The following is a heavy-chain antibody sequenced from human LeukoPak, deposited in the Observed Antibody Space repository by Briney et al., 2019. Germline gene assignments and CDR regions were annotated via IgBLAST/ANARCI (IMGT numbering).Heavy chain of an antibody. J-gene: IGHJ4*02. CDR2: INPNSGGT. D-gene: IGHD6-6*01. CDR3: ATQGAARRHLSNFDY. Sequence: GASVKVSCKASGYTFTGYYMHWVRQAPGQGLEWMGWINPNSGGTNYAQKFQGRVTMTRDTSISTAYRALSRLRSDDTAVYYCATQGAARRHLSNFDYWGQGTLVTVSS. V-gene: IGHV1-2*02. CDR1: GYTFTGYY.